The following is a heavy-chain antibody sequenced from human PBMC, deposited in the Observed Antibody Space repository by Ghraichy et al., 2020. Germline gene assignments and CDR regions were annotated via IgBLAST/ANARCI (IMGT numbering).Heavy chain of an antibody. CDR3: GRVPPGDYYASGIDY. Sequence: SQTLSLTCVVSGVSISNNNWWSWVRQPPGKGLEWIGDIYHSGSTNYNPSLKSRVTMSLDKSKNQFSLKLTSVTAADTAVYYCGRVPPGDYYASGIDYWGRGTLVTVSS. J-gene: IGHJ4*02. D-gene: IGHD3-10*01. CDR2: IYHSGST. V-gene: IGHV4-4*02. CDR1: GVSISNNNW.